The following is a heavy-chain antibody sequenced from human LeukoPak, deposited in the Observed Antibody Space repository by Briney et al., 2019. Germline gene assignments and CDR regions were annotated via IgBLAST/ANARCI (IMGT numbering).Heavy chain of an antibody. V-gene: IGHV3-48*04. CDR1: GFPFSSYA. J-gene: IGHJ4*02. D-gene: IGHD1-1*01. Sequence: GGSLRLSCAASGFPFSSYAMNWVRQAPGKGLEWISYIGISSGNTKYADSVKGRFTVSGDNARNSLYLQMNSLRVEDTAVYYCARDHNYAFDNWGQGTLVTVSS. CDR3: ARDHNYAFDN. CDR2: IGISSGNT.